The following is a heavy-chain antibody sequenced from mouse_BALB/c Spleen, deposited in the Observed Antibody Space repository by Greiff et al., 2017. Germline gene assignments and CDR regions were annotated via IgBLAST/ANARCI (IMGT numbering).Heavy chain of an antibody. CDR1: GFTFSSYA. J-gene: IGHJ2*01. CDR2: ISSGGST. D-gene: IGHD2-3*01. CDR3: ASNYDGYFHYFDY. V-gene: IGHV5-6-5*01. Sequence: EVQLQESGGGLVKPGGSLKLSCAASGFTFSSYAMSWVRQTPEKRLEWVASISSGGSTYYPDSVKCGFTISRDNARNILYLQMSSLRSEDTAMYYCASNYDGYFHYFDYWGQGTTLTVSS.